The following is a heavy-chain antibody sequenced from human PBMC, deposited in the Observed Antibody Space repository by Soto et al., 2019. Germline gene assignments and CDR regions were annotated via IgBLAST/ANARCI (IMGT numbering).Heavy chain of an antibody. CDR3: ARDPLPGRYFDWFSSGYYGMDV. V-gene: IGHV1-8*01. Sequence: ASVKVSCKASGYTFTSYDINWVRQATGQGLEWMGWMNPNSGNTGYAQKFQGRVTMTRNTSISTAYMELSSLRSEDTAVYYCARDPLPGRYFDWFSSGYYGMDVWGQGTTVTVSS. CDR1: GYTFTSYD. CDR2: MNPNSGNT. D-gene: IGHD3-9*01. J-gene: IGHJ6*02.